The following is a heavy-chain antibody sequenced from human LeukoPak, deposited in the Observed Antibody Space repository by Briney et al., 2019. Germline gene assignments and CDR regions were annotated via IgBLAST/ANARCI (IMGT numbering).Heavy chain of an antibody. V-gene: IGHV3-30*02. CDR1: GFTFSSYW. J-gene: IGHJ4*03. Sequence: GGSLRLSCAASGFTFSSYWMSWVRQAPGKGLEWVAFIRFDGNNRQYADSVEGRFTISRDNSKSTLYLQMDSLRPEDRAVYYCAKVLSPYSSSPLDYWGXXTLVTVSS. CDR2: IRFDGNNR. CDR3: AKVLSPYSSSPLDY. D-gene: IGHD6-6*01.